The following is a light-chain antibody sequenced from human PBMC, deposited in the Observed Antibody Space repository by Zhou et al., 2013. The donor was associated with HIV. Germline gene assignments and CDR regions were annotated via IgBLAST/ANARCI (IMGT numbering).Light chain of an antibody. J-gene: IGKJ4*01. V-gene: IGKV1-33*01. CDR2: DAS. CDR1: QDINIF. CDR3: QQYKIYPLT. Sequence: DIQMTQSPSSLSASVGDRVTITCQASQDINIFLNWYQQKPGKAPKVLIYDASTLETGVPSRFSGSGSGTDFTLTISNLQPEDIASYYCQQYKIYPLTFGGGTKVEIK.